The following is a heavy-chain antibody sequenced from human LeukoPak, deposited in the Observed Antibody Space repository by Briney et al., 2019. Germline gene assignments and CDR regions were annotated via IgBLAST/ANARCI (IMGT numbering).Heavy chain of an antibody. Sequence: SETLSLTCTVSGGSISSYYWSWIRQPAGKGQEWIGRIYTSGSTNYNPSLKSRVTISVDTSKNQFSLKLSSVTAADTAVYYCARDYDFWSGYPESYYGMDVWGQGTTVTVSS. CDR2: IYTSGST. D-gene: IGHD3-3*01. CDR3: ARDYDFWSGYPESYYGMDV. J-gene: IGHJ6*02. CDR1: GGSISSYY. V-gene: IGHV4-4*07.